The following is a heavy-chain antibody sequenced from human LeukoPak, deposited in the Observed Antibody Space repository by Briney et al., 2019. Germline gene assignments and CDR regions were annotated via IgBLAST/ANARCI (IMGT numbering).Heavy chain of an antibody. CDR1: GGSFSGYY. CDR2: INHSGST. D-gene: IGHD3-22*01. J-gene: IGHJ4*02. CDR3: ARGKAYYYDSSGYYIRSHLFDY. V-gene: IGHV4-34*01. Sequence: SETLSLTCAVYGGSFSGYYWSWIRQPPGKGLEWIGEINHSGSTNYNPSLKSRVTISVDTSKNQFSLKLSSVTAADTAVNYCARGKAYYYDSSGYYIRSHLFDYWGQGTLVTVSS.